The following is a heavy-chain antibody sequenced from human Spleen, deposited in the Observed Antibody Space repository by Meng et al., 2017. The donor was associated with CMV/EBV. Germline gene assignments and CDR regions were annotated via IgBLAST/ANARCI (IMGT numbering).Heavy chain of an antibody. Sequence: SVKVSCKASGGTFNNFALSYFRQAPGQGLEWVGGIITILGMTNYAQKFQGRVTITADKSTNTVYMEMSGLRSEDTAVYYCASPLTYYYGSGSYSYGMDVWGQGTTVTVSS. D-gene: IGHD3-10*01. CDR1: GGTFNNFA. V-gene: IGHV1-69*10. J-gene: IGHJ6*02. CDR2: IITILGMT. CDR3: ASPLTYYYGSGSYSYGMDV.